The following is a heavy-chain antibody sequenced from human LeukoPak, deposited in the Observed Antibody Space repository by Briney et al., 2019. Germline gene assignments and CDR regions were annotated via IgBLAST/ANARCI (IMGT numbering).Heavy chain of an antibody. V-gene: IGHV4-59*01. J-gene: IGHJ3*02. CDR3: ARIPRGLDAFDI. CDR1: GGSISSYY. CDR2: IYYSGST. D-gene: IGHD1-26*01. Sequence: SETLSLTCTVSGGSISSYYWSWIRQPPGKELEWIGYIYYSGSTNYNPSLKSRVTISVDTSKNQFSLKLSSVTAADTAVYYCARIPRGLDAFDIWGQGTMVTVSS.